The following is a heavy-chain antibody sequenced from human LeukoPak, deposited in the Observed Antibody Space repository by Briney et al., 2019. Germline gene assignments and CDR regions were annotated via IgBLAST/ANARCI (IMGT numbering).Heavy chain of an antibody. CDR2: IYYSGNT. D-gene: IGHD3-3*01. CDR3: ARLWSEGNWENWFDP. Sequence: PSETLSLTCTVSGGSISSYYWSWIRQPPGKGLXXXXYIYYSGNTNYNPSLKSRVTISVDTSKNQFSLKLSSVTAADTAVYYCARLWSEGNWENWFDPWGQGTLVTVSS. CDR1: GGSISSYY. V-gene: IGHV4-59*01. J-gene: IGHJ5*02.